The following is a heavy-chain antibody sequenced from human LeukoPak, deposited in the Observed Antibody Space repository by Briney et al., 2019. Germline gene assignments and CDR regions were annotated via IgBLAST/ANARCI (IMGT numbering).Heavy chain of an antibody. CDR1: GFTFSSYG. J-gene: IGHJ4*02. D-gene: IGHD6-19*01. CDR2: ISDSSSYI. Sequence: GSLRLSCGASGFTFSSYGMNWVRQDPGEGVEWVSSISDSSSYIYYADSVKGRFTISRDNAKNSLYLQMNSLRAEDTAVYYCARDLFGSSVVAGTKDDYWGQGTPVTVSS. V-gene: IGHV3-21*01. CDR3: ARDLFGSSVVAGTKDDY.